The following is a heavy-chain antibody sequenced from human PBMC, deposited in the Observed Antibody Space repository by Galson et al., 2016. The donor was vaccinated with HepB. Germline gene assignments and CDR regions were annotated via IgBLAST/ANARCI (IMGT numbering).Heavy chain of an antibody. CDR2: IISDGRST. CDR3: ARPNSRGWLI. Sequence: SLRLSCAASGFDFSVYWMHWVRQAPGKGLVWVSRIISDGRSTTYADSVKDRFTISRDNAKNTLYLQVNSLRVEDTAVYYCARPNSRGWLIWGQGTMVTVSS. J-gene: IGHJ3*02. D-gene: IGHD6-19*01. CDR1: GFDFSVYW. V-gene: IGHV3-74*01.